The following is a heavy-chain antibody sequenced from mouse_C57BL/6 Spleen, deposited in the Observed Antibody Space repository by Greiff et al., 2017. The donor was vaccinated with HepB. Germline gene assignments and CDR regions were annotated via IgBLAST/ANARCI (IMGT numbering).Heavy chain of an antibody. CDR3: ARPHYGSSYGWFAY. CDR1: GYTFTSYT. D-gene: IGHD1-1*01. J-gene: IGHJ3*01. Sequence: QVQLQQSGAELARPGASVKMSCKASGYTFTSYTMHWVKQRPGQGLEWIGYINPSSGYTKYNQKFKDKATLTADKSSSTAYMQLSSLTSEDSAVYYCARPHYGSSYGWFAYWGQGTLVTVSA. CDR2: INPSSGYT. V-gene: IGHV1-4*01.